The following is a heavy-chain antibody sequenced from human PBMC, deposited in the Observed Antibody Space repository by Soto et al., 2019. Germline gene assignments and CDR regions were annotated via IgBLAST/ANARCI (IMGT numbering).Heavy chain of an antibody. CDR1: GYSFTSYW. J-gene: IGHJ5*02. V-gene: IGHV5-51*01. CDR2: IYPGDSDT. Sequence: GESLKISCKGSGYSFTSYWIGWVRQMPGKGLEWMGIIYPGDSDTRYSPSFQGQVTISADKSISTAYLQWSSLKASDTAMYYCARFGVVVVPAAIDPIGNWFDPWGQGTLVTVSS. CDR3: ARFGVVVVPAAIDPIGNWFDP. D-gene: IGHD2-2*02.